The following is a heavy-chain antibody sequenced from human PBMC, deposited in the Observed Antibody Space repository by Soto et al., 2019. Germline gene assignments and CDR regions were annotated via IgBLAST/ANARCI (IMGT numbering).Heavy chain of an antibody. D-gene: IGHD6-13*01. V-gene: IGHV5-51*01. CDR3: ARHLGAAAGPLYGMDV. J-gene: IGHJ6*02. CDR1: GYSFTSYW. CDR2: IYPGDSDT. Sequence: GESLKISCKGSGYSFTSYWIGWVRQMPGKGLEWMGIIYPGDSDTRYSPSFQGQVTISADKSISTAYLQWSSLKASDTTMYYCARHLGAAAGPLYGMDVWGQGTTVTVSS.